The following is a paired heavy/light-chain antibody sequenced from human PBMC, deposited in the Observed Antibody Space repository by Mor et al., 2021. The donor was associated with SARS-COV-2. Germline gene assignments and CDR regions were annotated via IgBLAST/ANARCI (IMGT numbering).Heavy chain of an antibody. CDR2: TNPSGGAT. CDR3: ARDFVVVPAAPHGGMDV. V-gene: IGHV1-46*01. D-gene: IGHD2-2*01. CDR1: GYTFTKYY. J-gene: IGHJ6*02. Sequence: QVQLVQSGAEVKKPGASVKVSCRASGYTFTKYYVHWVRQAPGQGLEYMGVTNPSGGATSYAQKFQGRVTMTRDTSTSTVYMELSSLRSEDTAVYYCARDFVVVPAAPHGGMDVWGQGTTVIVSS.
Light chain of an antibody. J-gene: IGLJ3*02. CDR1: GSDVGGYNY. V-gene: IGLV2-14*01. Sequence: QSALTQPASVSGSPGQSITISCTGTGSDVGGYNYVSWYQQHPGEAPKLMIYDVSKRPSGVSNRFSGSKSGSTASLTISGLQAEDEADYHCSSYTTSSTWVFGGGTKLTV. CDR2: DVS. CDR3: SSYTTSSTWV.